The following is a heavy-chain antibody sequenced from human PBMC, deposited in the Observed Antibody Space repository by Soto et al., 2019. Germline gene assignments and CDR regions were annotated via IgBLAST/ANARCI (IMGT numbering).Heavy chain of an antibody. CDR2: ISTYNGDT. J-gene: IGHJ5*02. D-gene: IGHD6-19*01. CDR1: GYTFVTHA. CDR3: ARDPSNTSGDRVWFDT. Sequence: QVQLVQSGAEVEKPGASLRLSCRTSGYTFVTHAIIWVRQAPGQGLEWMGWISTYNGDTKFAQKFQGRVAMTRDTSTSTAYMDLRSLTSDDTAVYYCARDPSNTSGDRVWFDTWGQGTLVTVSS. V-gene: IGHV1-18*04.